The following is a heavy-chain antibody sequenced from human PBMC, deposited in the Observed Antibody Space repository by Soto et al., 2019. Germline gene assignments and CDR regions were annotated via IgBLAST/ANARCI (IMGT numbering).Heavy chain of an antibody. CDR3: ARFGGRITIFGVVNDYGMDV. Sequence: GGSLRLSCAASGFTFSSYDMHWVRQATGKGLEWVSAIGTAGDTYYPGSVKDRFTISRENAKNSLYLQMNSLRAGDTAVYYCARFGGRITIFGVVNDYGMDVWGQGTTVTVSS. CDR1: GFTFSSYD. D-gene: IGHD3-3*01. V-gene: IGHV3-13*01. J-gene: IGHJ6*02. CDR2: IGTAGDT.